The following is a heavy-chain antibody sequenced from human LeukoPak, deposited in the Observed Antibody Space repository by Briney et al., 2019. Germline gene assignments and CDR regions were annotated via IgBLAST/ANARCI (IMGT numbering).Heavy chain of an antibody. D-gene: IGHD6-6*01. Sequence: PSQTLSLTCAVSGGSISSGGYSWSWIRQPPGKGLEWIGYIYYSGSTYYNPSLKSRVTISVDRSKNQFSLKLSSVTAADTAVYYCAREQLVPAYYYYYMDVWGKGTTVTVSS. V-gene: IGHV4-30-2*01. CDR3: AREQLVPAYYYYYMDV. J-gene: IGHJ6*03. CDR2: IYYSGST. CDR1: GGSISSGGYS.